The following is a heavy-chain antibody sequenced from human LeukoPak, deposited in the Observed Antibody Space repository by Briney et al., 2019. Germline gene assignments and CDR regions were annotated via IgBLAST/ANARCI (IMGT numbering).Heavy chain of an antibody. CDR2: VDPEDGET. CDR3: ATEDYYDSSGYYDY. J-gene: IGHJ4*02. V-gene: IGHV1-69-2*01. Sequence: ASVKISCKVSGYTFTDYYMHWVQQAPGKGLEWMGLVDPEDGETIYAGKFQGRVTITADTSTDTAYMELSSLRSEDTAVYYCATEDYYDSSGYYDYWGQGTLVTVSS. D-gene: IGHD3-22*01. CDR1: GYTFTDYY.